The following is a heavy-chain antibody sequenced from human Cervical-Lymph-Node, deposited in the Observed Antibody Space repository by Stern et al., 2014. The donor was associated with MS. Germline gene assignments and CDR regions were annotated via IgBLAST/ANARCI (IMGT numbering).Heavy chain of an antibody. Sequence: EVHLVESGGGLIQPGGSLRLSCAASGFTVTNNYMSWVRQAPGRGLEWVSVIYSDGRTNYADSVKGRFTTSRDTSKNTVFLLMNGLRAEDTAVYYCARGGGDWNAFAIWGQGTTITVSS. V-gene: IGHV3-53*01. D-gene: IGHD2-21*02. CDR3: ARGGGDWNAFAI. J-gene: IGHJ3*02. CDR2: IYSDGRT. CDR1: GFTVTNNY.